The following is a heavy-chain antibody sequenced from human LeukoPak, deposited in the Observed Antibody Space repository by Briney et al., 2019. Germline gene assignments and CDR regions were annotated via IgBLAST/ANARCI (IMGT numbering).Heavy chain of an antibody. J-gene: IGHJ4*02. D-gene: IGHD6-19*01. CDR2: IYYSGST. CDR3: ARDLLSKAGYLDY. CDR1: GGSLSSYY. Sequence: PSETLSLTCTVSGGSLSSYYWSWIPQPPGKGLEWIGYIYYSGSTNYNPSLKSRVTTSVDTSKNQFSLNLSSVTAADTAVYYCARDLLSKAGYLDYWGQGTLVTVSS. V-gene: IGHV4-59*01.